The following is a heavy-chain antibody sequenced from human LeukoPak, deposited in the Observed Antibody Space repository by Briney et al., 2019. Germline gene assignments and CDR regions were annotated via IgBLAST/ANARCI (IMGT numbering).Heavy chain of an antibody. V-gene: IGHV1-18*01. CDR2: ISAYNGDT. CDR1: GYTFTNYG. D-gene: IGHD3-22*01. J-gene: IGHJ6*03. Sequence: ASVKVSCKASGYTFTNYGITWVRQAPGQGLEWMGWISAYNGDTHYAQKLQGRVAMTTDTSTRTVYMELRSLRHGDTAVYYCARGLDLGSRGYYYFDYHYYYMDVWGKGTTVAVSS. CDR3: ARGLDLGSRGYYYFDYHYYYMDV.